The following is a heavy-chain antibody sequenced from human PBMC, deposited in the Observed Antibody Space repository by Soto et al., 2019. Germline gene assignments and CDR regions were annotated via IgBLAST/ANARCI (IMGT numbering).Heavy chain of an antibody. CDR1: GDTFNTYA. Sequence: VQLVQSGAEVKMPGASVKVSCRGSGDTFNTYAISWLRQAPGGGLEWMGGTIPITDTPAYSQNFQDRLTITADESTSTAYMVLRSLTSEDTAVYYCATYADSNWGCYYWGQGALVTVSS. V-gene: IGHV1-69*01. J-gene: IGHJ4*02. CDR3: ATYADSNWGCYY. D-gene: IGHD7-27*01. CDR2: TIPITDTP.